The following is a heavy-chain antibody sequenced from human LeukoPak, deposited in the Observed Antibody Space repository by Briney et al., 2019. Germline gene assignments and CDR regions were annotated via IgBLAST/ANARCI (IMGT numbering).Heavy chain of an antibody. CDR1: GLTISNNW. CDR2: ITGSGPYM. CDR3: VRDVGAVRGEVYFDY. Sequence: GGSLRLSCADSGLTISNNWMSWVPQAPGKALEWVSSITGSGPYMLYADSVKHRFTISRDNTKNLPYLEMNSLRAEDTAMYFCVRDVGAVRGEVYFDYWGQGTLVTVSS. V-gene: IGHV3-21*06. J-gene: IGHJ4*02. D-gene: IGHD3-10*01.